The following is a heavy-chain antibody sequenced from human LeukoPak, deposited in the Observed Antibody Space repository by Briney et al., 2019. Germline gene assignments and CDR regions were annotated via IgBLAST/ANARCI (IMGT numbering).Heavy chain of an antibody. Sequence: GGSLRLSCAASGFTFSSYAMHWVRQAPGKGLEWVAVISYDGSNKYYADSVKGRFTISRDNSKNTLYLQMNSLRVDDTAVYYCARAMPHDNWFDPWGQGSLVTVSS. V-gene: IGHV3-30*04. CDR3: ARAMPHDNWFDP. CDR2: ISYDGSNK. J-gene: IGHJ5*02. D-gene: IGHD2-2*01. CDR1: GFTFSSYA.